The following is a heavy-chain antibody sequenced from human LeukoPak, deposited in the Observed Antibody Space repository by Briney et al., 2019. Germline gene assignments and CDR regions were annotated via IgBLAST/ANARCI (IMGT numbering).Heavy chain of an antibody. D-gene: IGHD3-10*01. Sequence: ASVTVSCKASGYTFTSYYMHWVRQAPGQGREWMGIINPSGGSTSYAQKFQGRVTMTRDTSTSTVYMELSSLRSEDTAVYYCASGDGSGISFDYWGQGTLVTVSS. V-gene: IGHV1-46*01. CDR2: INPSGGST. CDR3: ASGDGSGISFDY. J-gene: IGHJ4*02. CDR1: GYTFTSYY.